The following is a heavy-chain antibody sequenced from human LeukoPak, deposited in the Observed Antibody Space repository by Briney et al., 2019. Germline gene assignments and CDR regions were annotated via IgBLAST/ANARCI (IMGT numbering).Heavy chain of an antibody. Sequence: ASVKVPCKASGYTFTGYYMHWVRQAPGQGLEWMGWINPNSGGTNYAQKFQGRVTMTRDTSISTAYMELSRLRSDDTAVYYCARGSTSCYRLWRECYFDYWGQGTLVTVSS. V-gene: IGHV1-2*02. CDR1: GYTFTGYY. CDR2: INPNSGGT. CDR3: ARGSTSCYRLWRECYFDY. D-gene: IGHD2-2*01. J-gene: IGHJ4*02.